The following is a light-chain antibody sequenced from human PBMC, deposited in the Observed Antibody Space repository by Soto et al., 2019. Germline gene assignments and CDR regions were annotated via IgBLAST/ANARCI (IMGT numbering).Light chain of an antibody. CDR2: AAS. Sequence: DIQMTQSPSSLSASVGDRATITCRASQSISSFLNWYQQKPGKAPKVLIYAASSLQSGVPSRFSGSGSGTDFTLTISSLQPEDFATYYGQQSYSTPWTFGQGTKVDIK. CDR1: QSISSF. V-gene: IGKV1-39*01. J-gene: IGKJ1*01. CDR3: QQSYSTPWT.